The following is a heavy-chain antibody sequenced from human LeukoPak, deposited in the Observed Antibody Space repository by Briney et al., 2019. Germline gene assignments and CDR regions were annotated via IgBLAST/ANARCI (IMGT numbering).Heavy chain of an antibody. CDR3: ARELVEDYYGSGSYYPLDY. CDR2: INADGSSA. D-gene: IGHD3-10*01. J-gene: IGHJ4*02. V-gene: IGHV3-74*01. Sequence: PGGSLRLSCAASGFTLSNYWMHWVRQAPGKGLVWVSRINADGSSASYADSVKGRFTISRDNAKNTLYLQMNSLRAEDTAVYYCARELVEDYYGSGSYYPLDYWGQGTLVTVSS. CDR1: GFTLSNYW.